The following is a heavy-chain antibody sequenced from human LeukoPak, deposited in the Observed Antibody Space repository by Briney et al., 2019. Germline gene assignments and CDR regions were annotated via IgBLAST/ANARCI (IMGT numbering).Heavy chain of an antibody. CDR2: IYTSGST. CDR3: ARDTDDYDFWSGYLSGANWFDP. V-gene: IGHV4-4*07. J-gene: IGHJ5*02. D-gene: IGHD3-3*01. Sequence: SETLSLTCTVSGGSISSYYWSWIRQPAGKGLEWIGRIYTSGSTIYNPPLKSRVTMSVDTSKNQFSLKLSSVTAADAVVYYCARDTDDYDFWSGYLSGANWFDPWGQGTLVTVSS. CDR1: GGSISSYY.